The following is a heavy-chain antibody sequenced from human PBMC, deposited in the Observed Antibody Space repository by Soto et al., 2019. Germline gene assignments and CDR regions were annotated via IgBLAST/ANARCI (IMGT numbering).Heavy chain of an antibody. CDR1: GGSISSSSYY. D-gene: IGHD6-13*01. CDR3: ARSYSSSWFVSIGGGYYGMDV. J-gene: IGHJ6*02. V-gene: IGHV4-39*01. CDR2: IYYSGST. Sequence: QLQLQESGPGLVKPSETLSLTCTVSGGSISSSSYYWGWIRQPPGKGLEWIGSIYYSGSTYYNPSLKRRVTISVDTSKNQFSLKLSSVTAADTAVYYCARSYSSSWFVSIGGGYYGMDVWGQGTTVTVSS.